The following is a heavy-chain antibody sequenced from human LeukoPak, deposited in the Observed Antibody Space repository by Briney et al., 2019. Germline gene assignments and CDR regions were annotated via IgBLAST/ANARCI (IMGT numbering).Heavy chain of an antibody. CDR2: NNPNSGGT. J-gene: IGHJ4*02. CDR1: GYTFTGYY. V-gene: IGHV1-2*02. CDR3: ARGDIIVASPYYFDY. Sequence: ASVKVSCKASGYTFTGYYMHWVRQAPGQGLEWMGWNNPNSGGTNYAQKFQGRVTMTRDTSISTAYMELSRLRSDDTAVYYCARGDIIVASPYYFDYWGQGTLVTVSS. D-gene: IGHD2-15*01.